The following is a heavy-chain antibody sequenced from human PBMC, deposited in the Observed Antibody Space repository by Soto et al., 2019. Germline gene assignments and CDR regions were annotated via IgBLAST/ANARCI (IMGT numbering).Heavy chain of an antibody. J-gene: IGHJ4*02. CDR2: IYYSGST. Sequence: SETLSLTCTVSGGSISSGGYYWSWIRQHPGKGLEWIGYIYYSGSTYYNPSLRSRVTISVDTSKNQFSLKLSSVTAADTAVYYCARAIRSYCGGDCYPIFDYWGQGTLVTVSS. V-gene: IGHV4-31*03. CDR3: ARAIRSYCGGDCYPIFDY. CDR1: GGSISSGGYY. D-gene: IGHD2-21*02.